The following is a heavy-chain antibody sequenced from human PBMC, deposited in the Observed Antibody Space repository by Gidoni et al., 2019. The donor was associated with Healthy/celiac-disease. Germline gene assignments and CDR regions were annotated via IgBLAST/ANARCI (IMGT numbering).Heavy chain of an antibody. Sequence: QVQLQESGPGLVKPSETLSLTCTVSGGSISRYYWRWIRQPPGKGLEWIGYIYYSGSTNYNPSLKSRVTISVDTSKNQFSLKLSSVTAADTAVYYCARIVEGSGSYYTDYYGMDVWGQGTTVTVSS. CDR2: IYYSGST. J-gene: IGHJ6*02. D-gene: IGHD3-10*01. CDR3: ARIVEGSGSYYTDYYGMDV. V-gene: IGHV4-59*01. CDR1: GGSISRYY.